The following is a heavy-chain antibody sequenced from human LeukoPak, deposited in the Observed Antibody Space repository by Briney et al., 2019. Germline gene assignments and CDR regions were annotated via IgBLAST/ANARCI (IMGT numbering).Heavy chain of an antibody. CDR1: GGTFSSYA. CDR2: IIPIFGTA. J-gene: IGHJ6*03. V-gene: IGHV1-69*05. CDR3: ARVVTISDSYYFMDV. D-gene: IGHD3-9*01. Sequence: SVKVSCKASGGTFSSYAISWVRQAPGQGLEWMGGIIPIFGTAKYAQKFQGRVTITTDESTSTAYMELSSLRSEDTAVFYCARVVTISDSYYFMDVWGKGTTVIVSS.